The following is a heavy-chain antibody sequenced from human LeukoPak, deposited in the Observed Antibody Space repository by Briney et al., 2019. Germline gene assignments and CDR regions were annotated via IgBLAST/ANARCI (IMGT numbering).Heavy chain of an antibody. CDR3: ARVSNYYDSSGYYYKGAFDI. CDR2: ISSNGGST. V-gene: IGHV3-64*01. D-gene: IGHD3-22*01. Sequence: GGSLRLSCAASGFTFSSYAMHWVRQAPGKGLEYVSAISSNGGSTYYANSVKGRFTISRDNSKNTLYLQMGSLRAEDMAVYYCARVSNYYDSSGYYYKGAFDIWGQGTMVTVSS. CDR1: GFTFSSYA. J-gene: IGHJ3*02.